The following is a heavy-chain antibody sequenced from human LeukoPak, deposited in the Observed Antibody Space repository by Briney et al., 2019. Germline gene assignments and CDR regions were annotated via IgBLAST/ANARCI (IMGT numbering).Heavy chain of an antibody. V-gene: IGHV3-48*02. CDR1: GFTFTTYN. CDR2: ISTTSGNI. D-gene: IGHD3-3*01. J-gene: IGHJ4*02. CDR3: SRDGGFWSAYPLDY. Sequence: GGSLRLSCAASGFTFTTYNMNWVRQAPGKGLEWVSYISTTSGNIYYADSVEGRFTISRDNAKNLLYLQMDSLRDEDTAVYYCSRDGGFWSAYPLDYWGQRTLVTVSA.